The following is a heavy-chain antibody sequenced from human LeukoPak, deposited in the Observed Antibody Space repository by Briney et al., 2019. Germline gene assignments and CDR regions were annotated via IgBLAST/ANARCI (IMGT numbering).Heavy chain of an antibody. Sequence: GRSLRLSCAASGFTFSSYAMHWVRQAPGKGLEWVAVISYDGSNKYYADSVKGRFTISRDNSKNTLYLQMNSLRAEDTAVYYCARPTLTGYDDYWGQGTLVTVSS. V-gene: IGHV3-30*04. D-gene: IGHD3-9*01. J-gene: IGHJ4*02. CDR3: ARPTLTGYDDY. CDR1: GFTFSSYA. CDR2: ISYDGSNK.